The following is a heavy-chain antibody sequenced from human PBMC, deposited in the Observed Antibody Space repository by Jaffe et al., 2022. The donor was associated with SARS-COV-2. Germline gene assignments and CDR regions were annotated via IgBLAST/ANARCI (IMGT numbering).Heavy chain of an antibody. CDR3: ARERTSSGYFDY. V-gene: IGHV3-23*01. CDR2: ISGSGGTT. J-gene: IGHJ4*02. CDR1: GFTFSSYA. D-gene: IGHD2-2*01. Sequence: EVQLLESGGGLVQPGGSLRLSCAASGFTFSSYAMSWVRQAPGKGLEWVSAISGSGGTTYYADSVKGRFTISRDNSKNTLYLQMNSLGAEDTAIYYCARERTSSGYFDYWGQGTLVTVSS.